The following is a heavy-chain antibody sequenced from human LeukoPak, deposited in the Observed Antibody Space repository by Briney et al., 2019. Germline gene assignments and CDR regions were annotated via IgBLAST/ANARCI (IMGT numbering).Heavy chain of an antibody. CDR1: GFPFHTFG. V-gene: IGHV3-23*01. CDR2: ISAGSDST. J-gene: IGHJ5*02. CDR3: ANDYSPDP. D-gene: IGHD2-15*01. Sequence: PGGSLRLSCAASGFPFHTFGMSWVRQAPGKGLEWVSSISAGSDSTDYADSVKGRFTISRDNSKNTLYLQMNSLRAEDRALYYCANDYSPDPWGQGTLVTVSS.